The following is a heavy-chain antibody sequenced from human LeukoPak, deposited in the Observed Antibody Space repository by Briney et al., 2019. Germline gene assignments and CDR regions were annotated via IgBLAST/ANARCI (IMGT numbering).Heavy chain of an antibody. Sequence: SQTLSLTCTVSGGSISSGSYYWSWIRQPPGKGLEWIGYIYYSGSTNYNPSLKSRVTISVDTSKNQFSLKLSSETAADTAVYYCARGGYYDSSGYYSFDYWGQGTLVTVSS. D-gene: IGHD3-22*01. CDR2: IYYSGST. J-gene: IGHJ4*02. CDR3: ARGGYYDSSGYYSFDY. V-gene: IGHV4-61*01. CDR1: GGSISSGSYY.